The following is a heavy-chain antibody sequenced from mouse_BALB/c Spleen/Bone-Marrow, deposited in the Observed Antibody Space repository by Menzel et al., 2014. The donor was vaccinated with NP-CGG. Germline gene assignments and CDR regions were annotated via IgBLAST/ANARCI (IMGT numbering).Heavy chain of an antibody. D-gene: IGHD1-1*01. Sequence: QVQLQQSGDELVRPATSVTESCKAFWYAFTNYLLEWIKQRPRQGLERIGVINPGSGGTNYNEKFKGKVTMTADKSSSTAYMQLSSVTSDDSAVYFCARGITTGYFDYWGQGTTLTVSS. CDR2: INPGSGGT. CDR1: WYAFTNYL. V-gene: IGHV1-54*01. CDR3: ARGITTGYFDY. J-gene: IGHJ2*01.